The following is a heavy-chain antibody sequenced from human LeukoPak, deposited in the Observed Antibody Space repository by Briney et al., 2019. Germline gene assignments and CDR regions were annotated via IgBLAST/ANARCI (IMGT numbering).Heavy chain of an antibody. J-gene: IGHJ4*02. CDR2: IYTSGST. CDR1: GGSLSSYY. D-gene: IGHD5-18*01. Sequence: SETLSPTCSVSGGSLSSYYWNWIRQPAGKGLEWIGHIYTSGSTNYNPALKSRVSMSLDTSKNQFSLKLSSVTAADTAVYYCASSVDTAMVGVYWGQGTLVTVSS. CDR3: ASSVDTAMVGVY. V-gene: IGHV4-4*07.